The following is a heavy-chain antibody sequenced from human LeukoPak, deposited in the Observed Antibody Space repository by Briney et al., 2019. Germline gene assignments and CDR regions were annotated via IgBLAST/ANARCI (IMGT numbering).Heavy chain of an antibody. D-gene: IGHD6-6*01. V-gene: IGHV1-69*05. CDR3: ATPRLTQIPHVDY. Sequence: SVKVSCKASGGTFSSYAISWVRQAPGQGLEWMGGIIPIFGTANYAQKFQGRVTITTDESTSTAYMELSSLRSEDTAVYYCATPRLTQIPHVDYWGQGTLVTVSS. CDR1: GGTFSSYA. CDR2: IIPIFGTA. J-gene: IGHJ4*02.